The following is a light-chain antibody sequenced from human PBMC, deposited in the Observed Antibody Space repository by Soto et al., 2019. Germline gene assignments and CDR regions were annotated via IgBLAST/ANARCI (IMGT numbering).Light chain of an antibody. Sequence: EIVLTQSPGTLSLSPGEGDTLSXRASQSVSSSYLAWYQQKPGQAPIXXIFGASTRATGLPARFSGSGAGTEFTLTITSLRSEDFAVYYCQQYKHWPPTFGHGTKVDIK. CDR2: GAS. V-gene: IGKV3-15*01. CDR1: QSVSSSY. CDR3: QQYKHWPPT. J-gene: IGKJ1*01.